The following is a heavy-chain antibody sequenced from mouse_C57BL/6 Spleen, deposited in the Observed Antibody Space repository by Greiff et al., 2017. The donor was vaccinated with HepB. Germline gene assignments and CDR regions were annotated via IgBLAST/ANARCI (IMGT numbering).Heavy chain of an antibody. CDR2: IDPSDSYT. J-gene: IGHJ4*01. CDR3: TRLWDTYARDY. V-gene: IGHV1-59*01. CDR1: GYTFTSYW. D-gene: IGHD1-1*02. Sequence: VQLQQPGAELVRPGTSVKLSCKASGYTFTSYWMHWVKQRPGQGLEWIGVIDPSDSYTNYNQKFKGKATLTVDTSSSTAYMQLSSLTSEDSAVYYCTRLWDTYARDYWGQGTSVTVSS.